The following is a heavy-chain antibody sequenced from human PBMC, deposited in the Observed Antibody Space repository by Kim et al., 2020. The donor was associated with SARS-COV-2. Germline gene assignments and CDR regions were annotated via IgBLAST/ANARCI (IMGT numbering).Heavy chain of an antibody. CDR2: IKSKTDGGTT. J-gene: IGHJ6*02. D-gene: IGHD3-10*01. V-gene: IGHV3-15*01. Sequence: GGSLRLSCAASGFTFSNAWMSWVRQAPGKGLEWVGRIKSKTDGGTTDYAAPVKGRFNISRDDSKNTLYLQMNSLKTEDTAVYYCTTDWWLLTELLWFSATYGMDVWGQGTTVTVSS. CDR1: GFTFSNAW. CDR3: TTDWWLLTELLWFSATYGMDV.